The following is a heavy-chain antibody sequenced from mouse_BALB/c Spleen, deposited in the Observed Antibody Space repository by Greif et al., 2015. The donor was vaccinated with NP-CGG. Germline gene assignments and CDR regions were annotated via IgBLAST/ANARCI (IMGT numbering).Heavy chain of an antibody. J-gene: IGHJ1*01. Sequence: DVKLVESGAELVRSGASVKLSCTASGFNIKDYYMHWVKQRPEQGLEWIGWIDPENGDTEYAPKFQGKATMTADTSSNTAYLQLSSLTSEDTAVYYCNANSFIHYYGNWYFDVWGAGTTVTVSS. V-gene: IGHV14-4*02. CDR1: GFNIKDYY. D-gene: IGHD1-2*01. CDR2: IDPENGDT. CDR3: NANSFIHYYGNWYFDV.